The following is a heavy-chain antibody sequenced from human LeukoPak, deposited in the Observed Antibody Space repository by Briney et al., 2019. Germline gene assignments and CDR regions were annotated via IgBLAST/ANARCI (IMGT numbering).Heavy chain of an antibody. J-gene: IGHJ5*02. CDR3: ARDVSAGGTNWFDP. D-gene: IGHD3-16*01. Sequence: ASVTVSCTASGYTFTGYYIHWVRQAPGQGREWMGWINPNSGGPNYAQKFQGRVTMTRDTSISTAYMEMSRLRSDDTAVYYCARDVSAGGTNWFDPWSQGTLVTVSS. CDR1: GYTFTGYY. V-gene: IGHV1-2*02. CDR2: INPNSGGP.